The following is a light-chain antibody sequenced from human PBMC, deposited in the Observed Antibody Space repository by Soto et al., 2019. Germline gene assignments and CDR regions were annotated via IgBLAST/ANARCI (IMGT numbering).Light chain of an antibody. V-gene: IGLV2-23*02. CDR2: DVN. CDR3: CSYAGDGVV. CDR1: NSDVGRYDH. Sequence: QSVLTQPVSVSGSPGQSIIVSCTGTNSDVGRYDHVSWLQHSPGKAPKVVIYDVNNRPSGVSNRFSGSKSDNTAALTISGLQAEDEGDYYCCSYAGDGVVFGGGTKVTVL. J-gene: IGLJ2*01.